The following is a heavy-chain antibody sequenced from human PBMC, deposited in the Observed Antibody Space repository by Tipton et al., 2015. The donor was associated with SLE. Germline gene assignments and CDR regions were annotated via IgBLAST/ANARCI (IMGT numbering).Heavy chain of an antibody. D-gene: IGHD2-21*01. J-gene: IGHJ5*02. V-gene: IGHV4-31*03. CDR3: ARGAVLIQDNSWFDP. CDR2: IYYSGST. CDR1: GGSISSGGYY. Sequence: TLSPTCTVSGGSISSGGYYWSWIRQHPGKGLEWIGYIYYSGSTYYNPSLKSRVSISVDTSKNQFSLKLSSVTAADTAVYYCARGAVLIQDNSWFDPWGQGTLVTVSS.